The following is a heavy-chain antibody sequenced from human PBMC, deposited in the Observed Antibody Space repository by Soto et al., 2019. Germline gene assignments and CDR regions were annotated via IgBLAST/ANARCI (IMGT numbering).Heavy chain of an antibody. V-gene: IGHV3-7*03. J-gene: IGHJ4*02. Sequence: PGGSLRLSCEASGFTFSGDWSSWVRQAPGKGLEWVADIKHDGSVQYYVDSVKGRLTISRDNAKKPLYLQMNGLRAEDTALYYCGRAQHSNAWYRFDLRGQGTLVTVAS. CDR1: GFTFSGDW. CDR2: IKHDGSVQ. CDR3: GRAQHSNAWYRFDL. D-gene: IGHD4-4*01.